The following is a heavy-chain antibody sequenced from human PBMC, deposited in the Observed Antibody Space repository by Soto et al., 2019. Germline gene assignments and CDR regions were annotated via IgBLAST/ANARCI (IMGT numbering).Heavy chain of an antibody. J-gene: IGHJ4*02. CDR2: IRSKAYGGTT. Sequence: HPGGSLRLSCTASGFTFGDYTMNWFRQAPGKGLEWVGFIRSKAYGGTTEYAASVKGRFTISRDDSKSIAYLQMNSLKTEDTAVYYCTEALTSDRPYWGQGTLVTVSS. CDR3: TEALTSDRPY. D-gene: IGHD4-17*01. V-gene: IGHV3-49*03. CDR1: GFTFGDYT.